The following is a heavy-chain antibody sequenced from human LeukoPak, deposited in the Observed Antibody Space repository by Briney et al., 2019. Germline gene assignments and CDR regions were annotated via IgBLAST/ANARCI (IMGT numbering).Heavy chain of an antibody. Sequence: SETLSLTCAVYGGSFSGYYWSWIRQPPGKGLEWIGEINHSGSTYYNPSLKSRVTISVDTSKNQFSLKLSSVTAADTAVYYCARRGSGYSPAGWFDPWGQGTLVTVSS. J-gene: IGHJ5*02. CDR2: INHSGST. CDR3: ARRGSGYSPAGWFDP. V-gene: IGHV4-34*01. CDR1: GGSFSGYY. D-gene: IGHD6-13*01.